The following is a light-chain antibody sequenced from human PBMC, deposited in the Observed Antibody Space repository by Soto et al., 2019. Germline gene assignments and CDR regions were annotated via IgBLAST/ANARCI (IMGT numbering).Light chain of an antibody. CDR2: AAS. CDR3: QQCGSSPWT. V-gene: IGKV3-20*01. J-gene: IGKJ1*01. Sequence: EIVMTQSPATLSVYTGERATLSCRASQSVKSNLAWYQQNPGQAPRLLIYAASSRATGIPDRFSGGGSGTDFTLTISRLEPEDFAVYYCQQCGSSPWTFGQGTKVDIK. CDR1: QSVKSN.